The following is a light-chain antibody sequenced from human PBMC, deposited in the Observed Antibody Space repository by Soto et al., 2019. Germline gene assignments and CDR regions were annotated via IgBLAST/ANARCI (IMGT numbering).Light chain of an antibody. Sequence: IVWTKSPGTLSLSPGERATLSCRASQSVSRSYLSWYQQKPGQAPLLLIYCASSRATGIPYRFSGSGSGTDFTLTIIRLEPEDFAVYDCRQYGSSLTFGQGTRLEIK. J-gene: IGKJ5*01. CDR1: QSVSRSY. CDR2: CAS. V-gene: IGKV3-20*01. CDR3: RQYGSSLT.